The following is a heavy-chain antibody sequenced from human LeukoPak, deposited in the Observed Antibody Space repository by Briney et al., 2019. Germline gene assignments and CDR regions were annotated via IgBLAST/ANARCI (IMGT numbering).Heavy chain of an antibody. V-gene: IGHV3-30*18. CDR1: GFTFSSYG. D-gene: IGHD6-19*01. Sequence: GGSLRLSCAASGFTFSSYGMHWARQAPGKGLEWVAVISYDGSNKYYADSVKGRSTISRDNSKNTLYLQMNSLRAEDTAVYYCAKDRDSSGWYVFDYWGQGTLVTVSS. CDR2: ISYDGSNK. CDR3: AKDRDSSGWYVFDY. J-gene: IGHJ4*02.